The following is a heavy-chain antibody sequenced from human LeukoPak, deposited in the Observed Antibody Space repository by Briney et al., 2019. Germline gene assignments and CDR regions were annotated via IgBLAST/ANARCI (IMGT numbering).Heavy chain of an antibody. CDR1: GFTFSSYS. D-gene: IGHD5-24*01. CDR2: ISSSSSTI. CDR3: AREGRDGYKEEYYFDY. V-gene: IGHV3-48*01. J-gene: IGHJ4*02. Sequence: PGGSLRLSCAASGFTFSSYSMNWVRQAPGKGLEWVSYISSSSSTIYYADSVKGRFTISRDNAKNSLYLQMNSLRAEDTAVYYCAREGRDGYKEEYYFDYWGQGTLVTVSS.